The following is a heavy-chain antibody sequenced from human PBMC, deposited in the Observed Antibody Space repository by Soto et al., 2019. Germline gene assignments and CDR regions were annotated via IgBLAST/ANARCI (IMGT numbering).Heavy chain of an antibody. Sequence: SETLSLTCTVSGGSVSSGSYYWRWVRQPPGKGLEWIGYIYYSGSTNYNPSLKSRVTISVDTSKNQFSLKLSSVTAADTAVYYCARGGYCSGGSCYPRQSIDYWGQGTLVTVSS. D-gene: IGHD2-15*01. V-gene: IGHV4-61*01. J-gene: IGHJ4*02. CDR3: ARGGYCSGGSCYPRQSIDY. CDR2: IYYSGST. CDR1: GGSVSSGSYY.